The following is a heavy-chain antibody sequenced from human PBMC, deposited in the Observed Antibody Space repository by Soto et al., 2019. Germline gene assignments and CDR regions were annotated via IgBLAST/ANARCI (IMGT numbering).Heavy chain of an antibody. J-gene: IGHJ6*02. Sequence: QVQLVPSGAEVKKPGASVKASCKASGYTFTSYYIHWVRQAPGQGLEWMGIFNPTGDTASYAQKLQGRVTMTRDTSTGTAYMELGSLRSEDTAVYYCARGGRIVDTGIGYYYYPAMDVCGQGTTVTVS. V-gene: IGHV1-46*01. CDR1: GYTFTSYY. D-gene: IGHD5-18*01. CDR3: ARGGRIVDTGIGYYYYPAMDV. CDR2: FNPTGDTA.